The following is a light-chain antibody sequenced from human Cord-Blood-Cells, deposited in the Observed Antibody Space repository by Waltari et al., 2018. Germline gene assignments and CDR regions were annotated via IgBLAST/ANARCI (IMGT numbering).Light chain of an antibody. CDR2: DAS. J-gene: IGKJ3*01. CDR1: QSVSSY. Sequence: EIVLTQSPATLSLSPGERATLPCRASQSVSSYLAWYQQKPGQAPRLLIYDASNRATGIPARFSGSGSATDFTLTISSLEPEDVAVYYCQQRSNWSLTFGPGTKVDIK. V-gene: IGKV3-11*01. CDR3: QQRSNWSLT.